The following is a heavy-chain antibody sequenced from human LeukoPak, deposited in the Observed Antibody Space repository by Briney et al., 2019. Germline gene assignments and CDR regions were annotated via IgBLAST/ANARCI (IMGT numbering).Heavy chain of an antibody. CDR1: GFTFDDYA. V-gene: IGHV3-43D*03. J-gene: IGHJ6*03. CDR3: AKDKLELGYYYYYMDV. Sequence: GGSLRLSCAASGFTFDDYAMHWVRQAPGKGLEWVSLISWDGGSTYYADSVKGRFTISRDNSKNSLYLQMNSLRAEDTALYYCAKDKLELGYYYYYMDVWGKGTTVTVSS. CDR2: ISWDGGST. D-gene: IGHD1-7*01.